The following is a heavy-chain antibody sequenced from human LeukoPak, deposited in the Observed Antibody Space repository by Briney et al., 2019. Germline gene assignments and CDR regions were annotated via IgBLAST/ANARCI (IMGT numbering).Heavy chain of an antibody. CDR1: GFTFSNYA. CDR2: ISGSGGST. CDR3: GKCYYYDSSGYYSPDY. J-gene: IGHJ4*02. D-gene: IGHD3-22*01. V-gene: IGHV3-23*01. Sequence: GGSLRLSCAASGFTFSNYAMTWVRQAPGKGLEWVSGISGSGGSTNYADSVRGRFTISRDNSKNTLYLQMNSLRVEDTAIYYCGKCYYYDSSGYYSPDYGAQETLVTV.